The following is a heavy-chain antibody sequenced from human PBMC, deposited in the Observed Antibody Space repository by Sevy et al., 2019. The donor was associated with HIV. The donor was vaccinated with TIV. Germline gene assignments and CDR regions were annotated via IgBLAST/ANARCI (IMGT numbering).Heavy chain of an antibody. CDR1: GYTFTGYY. Sequence: ASVKVSCKASGYTFTGYYMHWVRQAPGQGLEWMGWINPNSGGTNYAQKFQGRVTMTRDTSISTGYMELSRLRSDETAVYYCARGVSSWSYYYYGMDVWGQGTTVTVSS. J-gene: IGHJ6*02. CDR3: ARGVSSWSYYYYGMDV. V-gene: IGHV1-2*02. D-gene: IGHD6-13*01. CDR2: INPNSGGT.